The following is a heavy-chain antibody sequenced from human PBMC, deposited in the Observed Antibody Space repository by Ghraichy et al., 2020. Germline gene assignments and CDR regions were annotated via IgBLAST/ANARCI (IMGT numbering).Heavy chain of an antibody. CDR3: ARGRAGTAGKAANWFDP. Sequence: ASVKVSCKASGYTFTSYDINWVRQATGQGLEWMGWMNPNSGNTDYAQKFQGRVTMTRDTSISTAYMELSRLRSEDTAVYYCARGRAGTAGKAANWFDPWGQGTLVTVSS. D-gene: IGHD3-10*01. CDR1: GYTFTSYD. CDR2: MNPNSGNT. V-gene: IGHV1-8*01. J-gene: IGHJ5*02.